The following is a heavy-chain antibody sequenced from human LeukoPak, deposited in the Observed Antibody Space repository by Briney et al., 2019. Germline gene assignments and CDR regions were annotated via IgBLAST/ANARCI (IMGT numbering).Heavy chain of an antibody. CDR3: ARDIPLPDIVATAYPGYYFDY. CDR1: GYTFTSYG. J-gene: IGHJ4*02. Sequence: VASVKVSCKASGYTFTSYGVTWVRQAPGQGLEWMGWISAYNGNTNYAQKLQGRVTMTRDMSTSTVYMELSSLRSEDTAVYYCARDIPLPDIVATAYPGYYFDYWGQGTLVTVSS. CDR2: ISAYNGNT. D-gene: IGHD5-12*01. V-gene: IGHV1-18*01.